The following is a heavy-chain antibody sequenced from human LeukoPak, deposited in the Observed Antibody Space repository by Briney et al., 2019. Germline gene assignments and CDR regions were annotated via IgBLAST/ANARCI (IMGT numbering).Heavy chain of an antibody. CDR2: IDPKSGGT. CDR1: RYTFTDYY. V-gene: IGHV1-2*02. CDR3: AGLSSVAARPGWVDP. Sequence: GASVKVSCKASRYTFTDYYIHWVRQAPGQGLEWMGWIDPKSGGTNYAQKVQGRVTMTRDTSISTAYMEVSSLRSDDTAIYYCAGLSSVAARPGWVDPWGQGTLVTVSS. J-gene: IGHJ5*02. D-gene: IGHD6-6*01.